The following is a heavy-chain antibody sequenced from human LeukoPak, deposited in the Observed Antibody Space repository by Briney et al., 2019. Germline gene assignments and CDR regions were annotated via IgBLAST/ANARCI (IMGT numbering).Heavy chain of an antibody. Sequence: GGSLRRSCAASGFTFNTYIMNWVRQAPGKGLESVSSITSSSSYIYYADSVKGRFTISRYNAKNSLYLQMNSLRAEDTAVYYCAIKYYDTSGYQDYYYYMDVWGKGNTVTVSS. J-gene: IGHJ6*03. D-gene: IGHD3-22*01. CDR2: ITSSSSYI. V-gene: IGHV3-21*01. CDR3: AIKYYDTSGYQDYYYYMDV. CDR1: GFTFNTYI.